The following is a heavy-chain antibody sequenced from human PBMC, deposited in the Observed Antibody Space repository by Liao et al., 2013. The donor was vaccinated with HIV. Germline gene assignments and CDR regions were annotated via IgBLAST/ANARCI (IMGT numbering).Heavy chain of an antibody. J-gene: IGHJ5*02. CDR2: IYTSGST. D-gene: IGHD2-2*01. V-gene: IGHV4-4*07. Sequence: QVQLQESGPGLVKPSETLSLTCTVSGGSISSYYWSWIRQPAGKGLEWIGRIYTSGSTNYNPSLKSRVTMSVDSSTNRFFLNLTSVTAADTAEYFCARGSGFCVSTSCRFDPWGQGSLVTVSS. CDR3: ARGSGFCVSTSCRFDP. CDR1: GGSISSYY.